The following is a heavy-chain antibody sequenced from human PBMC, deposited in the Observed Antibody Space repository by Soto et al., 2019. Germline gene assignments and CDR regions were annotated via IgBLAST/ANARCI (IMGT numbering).Heavy chain of an antibody. V-gene: IGHV3-48*01. D-gene: IGHD1-26*01. J-gene: IGHJ2*01. Sequence: EVQLVESGGGLVQPGGSLRLSCAASRFTFSTYSMNWVRQAPGKGLEWVSYISGSSSTIYYADSVKGRFTISRDNAENSLYLQMNSLRAEDTAVYYCAGSGSPYWYFDLWGRGTLVTVSS. CDR2: ISGSSSTI. CDR1: RFTFSTYS. CDR3: AGSGSPYWYFDL.